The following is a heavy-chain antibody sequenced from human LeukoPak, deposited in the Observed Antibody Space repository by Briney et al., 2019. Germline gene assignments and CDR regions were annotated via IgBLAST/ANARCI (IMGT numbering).Heavy chain of an antibody. CDR1: GGSFSGYY. D-gene: IGHD3-3*01. CDR3: ARGGVTAFDY. Sequence: SETLSLTCAVYGGSFSGYYWSWIRQPPGKGLEWIGEINHSGSTNYNPSLRSRVTISVDTSKNQFSLKLSSVTAADTAVYYCARGGVTAFDYWGQGTLVTVSS. V-gene: IGHV4-34*01. CDR2: INHSGST. J-gene: IGHJ4*02.